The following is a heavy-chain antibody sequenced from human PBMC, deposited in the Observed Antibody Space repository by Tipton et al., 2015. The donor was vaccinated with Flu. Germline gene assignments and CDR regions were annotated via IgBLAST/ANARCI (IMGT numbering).Heavy chain of an antibody. J-gene: IGHJ4*02. V-gene: IGHV4-59*04. CDR2: VYNSGNS. CDR1: GGSINNYY. Sequence: TLSLTCSVSGGSINNYYLSWVRQPPGKGLEWIGSVYNSGNSYYNPSLKGRVAMSVDTSKNHLSLKLSSVTAADTAMFYCARLSFYDVDLKNFYFDYWGQGTLVTVSS. D-gene: IGHD3-10*02. CDR3: ARLSFYDVDLKNFYFDY.